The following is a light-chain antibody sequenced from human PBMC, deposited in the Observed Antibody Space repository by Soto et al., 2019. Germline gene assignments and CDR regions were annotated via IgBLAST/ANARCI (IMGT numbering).Light chain of an antibody. Sequence: QSALTQPASVSGSPGQSITISCTGTSSDVGGYNYVSWYQQHPGKAPKLLICDVTNRPSGLSNRFSGSKSGNTASLTISGLQTEDEADYYCSSFASSIPLVFGGGTKVTVL. CDR3: SSFASSIPLV. CDR2: DVT. J-gene: IGLJ2*01. V-gene: IGLV2-14*03. CDR1: SSDVGGYNY.